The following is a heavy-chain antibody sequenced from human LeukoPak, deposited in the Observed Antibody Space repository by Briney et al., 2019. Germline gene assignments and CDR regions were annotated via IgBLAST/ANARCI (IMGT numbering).Heavy chain of an antibody. CDR3: VRDKIVGATRFLFDS. CDR1: GFTFSNYA. CDR2: ISGNGGST. V-gene: IGHV3-64D*09. J-gene: IGHJ4*02. Sequence: LAGGSLRLSCSASGFTFSNYAMHWVRQTPGKGLEYVSAISGNGGSTYYADSVKGRFTISRDNSKNTLYLQMSSLRAEDTALYYCVRDKIVGATRFLFDSWGQGTLVTVSS. D-gene: IGHD1-26*01.